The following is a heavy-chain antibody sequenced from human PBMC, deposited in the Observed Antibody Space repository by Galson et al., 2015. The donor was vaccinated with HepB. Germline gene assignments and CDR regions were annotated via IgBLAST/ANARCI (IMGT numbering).Heavy chain of an antibody. Sequence: SLRLSCAASEFTFSSYGMHWVRQAPGKGLEWVAAIPYDGTNKYYTDSVKGRFTISRDNSKNTVYLQLNSLRAEDTAVYYCAKDPSWGSGIFDYWGQGTLVTVSS. CDR3: AKDPSWGSGIFDY. V-gene: IGHV3-30*18. J-gene: IGHJ4*02. CDR1: EFTFSSYG. D-gene: IGHD2-15*01. CDR2: IPYDGTNK.